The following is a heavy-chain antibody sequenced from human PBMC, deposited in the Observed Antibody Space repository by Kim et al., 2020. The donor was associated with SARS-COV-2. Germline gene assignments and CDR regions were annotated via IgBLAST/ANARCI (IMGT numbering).Heavy chain of an antibody. CDR3: ARPPYSVYGMDV. CDR2: MNPNSCNT. CDR1: GYTFTSYD. D-gene: IGHD6-13*01. Sequence: ASVKVSCKASGYTFTSYDINWVRQATGQGLEWMGWMNPNSCNTGYAQKFQGRVTMTRNTSISTAYMELSSLRSEDTAVYYCARPPYSVYGMDVWGQGTTVTVSS. V-gene: IGHV1-8*01. J-gene: IGHJ6*02.